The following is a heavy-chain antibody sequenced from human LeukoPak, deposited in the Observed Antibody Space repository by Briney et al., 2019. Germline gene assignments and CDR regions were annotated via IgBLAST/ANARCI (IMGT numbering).Heavy chain of an antibody. J-gene: IGHJ6*02. D-gene: IGHD4-17*01. CDR1: GFTFSNYW. V-gene: IGHV3-7*01. CDR3: ARVDDYGDYVSTYYGMDV. Sequence: GGSLRLSCAASGFTFSNYWMSWVRQAPGMGLEWVANIKQDGSEKYYVDSVKGRFTISRDNAKNSLYLQMNSLRAEDTAVYYCARVDDYGDYVSTYYGMDVWGQGTTVTVSS. CDR2: IKQDGSEK.